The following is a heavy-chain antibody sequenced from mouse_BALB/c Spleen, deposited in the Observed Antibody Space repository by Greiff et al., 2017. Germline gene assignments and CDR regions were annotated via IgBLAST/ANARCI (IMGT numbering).Heavy chain of an antibody. D-gene: IGHD1-2*01. CDR2: ISTYYGDA. V-gene: IGHV1S137*01. Sequence: ESGAELVRPGVSVKISCKGSGYTFTDYAMHWVKQSHAKSLEWIGVISTYYGDASYNQKFKGKATMTVDKSSSTAYMELARLTSEDSAIYYCARFGFTTATWFAYWGQGTLVTVSA. CDR3: ARFGFTTATWFAY. J-gene: IGHJ3*01. CDR1: GYTFTDYA.